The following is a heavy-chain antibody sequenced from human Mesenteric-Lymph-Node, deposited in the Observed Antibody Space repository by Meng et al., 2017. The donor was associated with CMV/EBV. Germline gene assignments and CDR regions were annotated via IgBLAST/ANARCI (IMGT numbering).Heavy chain of an antibody. CDR2: IYWNDDK. CDR1: GCSLSTSGVG. Sequence: SGPTLVKPTQTLTLTCTFAGCSLSTSGVGVGWIRPPPGKALEWLSIIYWNDDKRYSPSLKSRLTITKDTSKNQVVLTMTNMDPVDTATYCCAHTFGLRLGELSAYYFDYWGQGTLVTVSS. D-gene: IGHD3-16*02. CDR3: AHTFGLRLGELSAYYFDY. J-gene: IGHJ4*02. V-gene: IGHV2-5*01.